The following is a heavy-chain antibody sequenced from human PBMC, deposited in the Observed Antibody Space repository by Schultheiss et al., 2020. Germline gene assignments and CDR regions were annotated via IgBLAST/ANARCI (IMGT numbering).Heavy chain of an antibody. CDR2: INSNGGTT. J-gene: IGHJ5*02. D-gene: IGHD6-13*01. CDR1: GFTFSSYA. CDR3: AKDPRIAAAGTDNWFDP. V-gene: IGHV3-23*01. Sequence: GGSLRLSCAASGFTFSSYAMNWVRQAPGKGLEWVSTINSNGGTTYSADSVKGRFTISRDNSKNTLYLQMNSLRAEDTAVYYCAKDPRIAAAGTDNWFDPWGQGTLVTVSS.